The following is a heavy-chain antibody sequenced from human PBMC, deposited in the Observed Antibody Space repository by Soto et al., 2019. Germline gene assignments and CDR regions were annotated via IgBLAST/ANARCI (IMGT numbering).Heavy chain of an antibody. D-gene: IGHD1-26*01. V-gene: IGHV6-1*01. CDR3: ARGEQYSGRIFDY. Sequence: PSQTLSLTCAITGDSVSSNSAGWSWVRQSPSRGLEWLGRTYYRSKWYYEYAVSVRGRITINPDTSKNQYSLQLNSVTPEDTAVYFCARGEQYSGRIFDYWGQGTPVTVYS. CDR2: TYYRSKWYY. CDR1: GDSVSSNSAG. J-gene: IGHJ4*01.